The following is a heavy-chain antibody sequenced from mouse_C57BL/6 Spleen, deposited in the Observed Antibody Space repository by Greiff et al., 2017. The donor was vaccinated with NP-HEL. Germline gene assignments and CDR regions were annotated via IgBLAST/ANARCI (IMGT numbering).Heavy chain of an antibody. J-gene: IGHJ2*01. CDR3: TRAEITTVVDENY. Sequence: QVQLQQPGAELVRPGASVTLSCKASGYTFTDYEMHWVKQTPVHGLEWIGAIDPETGGTAYNQKFKGKAILTADKSSSTAYMELRSLTSEDSAVYYCTRAEITTVVDENYWGQGTTLTVSS. CDR2: IDPETGGT. CDR1: GYTFTDYE. D-gene: IGHD1-1*01. V-gene: IGHV1-15*01.